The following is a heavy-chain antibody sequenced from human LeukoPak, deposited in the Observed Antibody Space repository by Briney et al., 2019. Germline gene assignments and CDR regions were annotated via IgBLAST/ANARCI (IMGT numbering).Heavy chain of an antibody. J-gene: IGHJ4*02. Sequence: ASVTVSCKVSGYTLTELSMHWVRPAPGKGLEWMGGFDPEDGETIYAQKFQGRVTMTEDTSTDTAYMELSSLRSEDTAVYYCATIPYCSSTSCPFDYWGQGTLVTVSS. V-gene: IGHV1-24*01. CDR1: GYTLTELS. CDR3: ATIPYCSSTSCPFDY. D-gene: IGHD2-2*01. CDR2: FDPEDGET.